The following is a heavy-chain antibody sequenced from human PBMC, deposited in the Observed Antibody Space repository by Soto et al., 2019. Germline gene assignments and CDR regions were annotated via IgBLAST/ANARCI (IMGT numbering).Heavy chain of an antibody. V-gene: IGHV3-33*01. D-gene: IGHD6-13*01. CDR1: GFTFSSYG. J-gene: IGHJ4*02. CDR2: IWYDGSNK. Sequence: QVQLVESGGGVVQPGRSLRLSCAASGFTFSSYGMHWVRQAPGKGLEWVAVIWYDGSNKYYADSVKGRFTISRDNSKNTQYLQMNSLRAEDTAVYYCAREAAAAGRPFDYWGQGTLVTVSS. CDR3: AREAAAAGRPFDY.